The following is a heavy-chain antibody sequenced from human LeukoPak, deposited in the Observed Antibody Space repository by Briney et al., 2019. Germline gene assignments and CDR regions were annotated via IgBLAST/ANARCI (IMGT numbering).Heavy chain of an antibody. CDR2: IYPADSDT. CDR1: GYSFSDFW. D-gene: IGHD6-13*01. Sequence: GESLKISCKTSGYSFSDFWIGWVRQRPGKGLEWMGIIYPADSDTRYSPSFEGQVVISADKSITTAYLQWGSLRASDTAMYYCALANEEAGSFDYWGQGTLVTVS. CDR3: ALANEEAGSFDY. V-gene: IGHV5-51*01. J-gene: IGHJ4*02.